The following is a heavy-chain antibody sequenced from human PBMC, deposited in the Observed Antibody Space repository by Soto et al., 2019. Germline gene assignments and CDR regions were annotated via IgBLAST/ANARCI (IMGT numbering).Heavy chain of an antibody. J-gene: IGHJ5*02. Sequence: SETLSLTCAVYGGSFSGYYWSWIRQPPGKGLEWIGEINHSGSTNYNPSLKSRVTISVDTSKNQFSLKLSSVTAADTAVYYCATYRYDFWSGYYDFDPWGQGXLVTVSS. CDR3: ATYRYDFWSGYYDFDP. V-gene: IGHV4-34*01. CDR2: INHSGST. D-gene: IGHD3-3*01. CDR1: GGSFSGYY.